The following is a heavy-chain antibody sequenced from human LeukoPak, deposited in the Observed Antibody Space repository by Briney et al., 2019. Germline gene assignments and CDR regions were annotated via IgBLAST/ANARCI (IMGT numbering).Heavy chain of an antibody. CDR1: GYTFTSYD. D-gene: IGHD4-17*01. CDR3: ARSVRSRESY. J-gene: IGHJ4*02. CDR2: MNPNSGNT. Sequence: ASVKVSCKASGYTFTSYDINWVRQATGQGLEWMGWMNPNSGNTGYAQKLQGRVTMTRNTSISTAYMELSSLRSEDTAVYYCARSVRSRESYWGQGTLVTVSS. V-gene: IGHV1-8*01.